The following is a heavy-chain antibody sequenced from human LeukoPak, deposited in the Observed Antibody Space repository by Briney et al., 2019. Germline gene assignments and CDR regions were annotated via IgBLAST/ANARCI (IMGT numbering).Heavy chain of an antibody. Sequence: SVKVSCKASGGTFSSYAISWVRQAPGQGLEWMGGIIPIFGTANYAQRFQGRVTITTDESTSTAYMELSSLRSEDTAVYYCARDVSSTENWFDPWGQGTLVTVSS. D-gene: IGHD2-2*01. CDR1: GGTFSSYA. V-gene: IGHV1-69*05. J-gene: IGHJ5*02. CDR3: ARDVSSTENWFDP. CDR2: IIPIFGTA.